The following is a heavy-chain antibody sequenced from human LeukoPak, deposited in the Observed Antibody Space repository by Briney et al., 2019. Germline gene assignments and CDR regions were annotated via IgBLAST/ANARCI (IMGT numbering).Heavy chain of an antibody. D-gene: IGHD5-24*01. Sequence: PGGSLRLSCAASGFTFSSYAMSWVRQAPGKGLEWVSAISGSGDSTYYADSVKGRFTISRDNSKNTLYLQMNSLRAEDTAVYYCARDKRDGYKYYFDYWGQGTLVTVSS. CDR3: ARDKRDGYKYYFDY. CDR2: ISGSGDST. CDR1: GFTFSSYA. V-gene: IGHV3-23*01. J-gene: IGHJ4*02.